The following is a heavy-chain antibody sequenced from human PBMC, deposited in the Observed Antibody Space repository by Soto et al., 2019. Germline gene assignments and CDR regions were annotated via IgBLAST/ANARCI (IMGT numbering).Heavy chain of an antibody. Sequence: SSVKVSCKASGGTFSSSAISWVRQAHGQGLEWMGGIIPIFGTANYAQKFQGRVTITADESTSTAYMELSSLRSEDTAVYYCARSAMVLYYYGMDVWGQGTTVTVSS. V-gene: IGHV1-69*01. J-gene: IGHJ6*02. CDR2: IIPIFGTA. CDR3: ARSAMVLYYYGMDV. D-gene: IGHD5-18*01. CDR1: GGTFSSSA.